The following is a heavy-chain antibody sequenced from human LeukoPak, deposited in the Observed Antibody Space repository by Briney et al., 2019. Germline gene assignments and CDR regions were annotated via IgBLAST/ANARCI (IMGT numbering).Heavy chain of an antibody. Sequence: WCWPHPWKELEWIGYIYSSGSTNYNPSLKSRVTISGDTSKNQFSLKLSSVTAADTAVYYCARGRGYCSSTSCANFDYWGQGTLVTVSS. CDR2: IYSSGST. D-gene: IGHD2-2*01. V-gene: IGHV4-59*01. CDR3: ARGRGYCSSTSCANFDY. J-gene: IGHJ4*02.